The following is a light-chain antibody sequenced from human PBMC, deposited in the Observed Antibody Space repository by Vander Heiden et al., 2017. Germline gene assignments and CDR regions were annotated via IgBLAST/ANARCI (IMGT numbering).Light chain of an antibody. V-gene: IGLV3-1*01. CDR1: KLGNKY. CDR3: QAWDSSTVV. CDR2: QDN. J-gene: IGLJ2*01. Sequence: SYELSLPPSVSVSPGQTASITCSGDKLGNKYACWYQQKPGQSPVLVIYQDNKRPSGIPERFSGSNSGNTATLTISGSQAMDEADYYCQAWDSSTVVFGGGTKLTVL.